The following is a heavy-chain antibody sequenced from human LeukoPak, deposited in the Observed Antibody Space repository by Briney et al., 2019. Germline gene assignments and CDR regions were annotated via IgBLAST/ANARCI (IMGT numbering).Heavy chain of an antibody. CDR1: GGSISSSSYY. D-gene: IGHD5-18*01. Sequence: SETLSLTCTVSGGSISSSSYYWGWIRQPPGKGLEWIGSIYYSGSTYYNPSLKSRVTISVDTSKNQFSLKLSSVTAADTAVYYCARIFAWIQLWSTTQNWFDPWGQGTLVTVSS. CDR2: IYYSGST. CDR3: ARIFAWIQLWSTTQNWFDP. V-gene: IGHV4-39*07. J-gene: IGHJ5*02.